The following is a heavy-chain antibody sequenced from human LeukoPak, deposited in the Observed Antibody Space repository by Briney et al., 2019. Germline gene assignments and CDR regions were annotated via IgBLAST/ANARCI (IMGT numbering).Heavy chain of an antibody. Sequence: PSENLSLTCSVSGGSSSRISYDWGWIRQPPGKGLEWIGSLYNTETTYYNQSLQSRATISVDTSKNQLSRKLSSVAAADKAWAYGASLTGRTSVGKFDSWGQGTLVTVSS. CDR1: GGSSSRISYD. V-gene: IGHV4-39*01. D-gene: IGHD3-16*01. CDR3: ASLTGRTSVGKFDS. J-gene: IGHJ4*02. CDR2: LYNTETT.